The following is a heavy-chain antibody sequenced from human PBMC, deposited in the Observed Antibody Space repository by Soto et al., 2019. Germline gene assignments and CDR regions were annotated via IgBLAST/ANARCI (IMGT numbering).Heavy chain of an antibody. CDR2: ISWNSGSI. J-gene: IGHJ4*02. V-gene: IGHV3-9*01. D-gene: IGHD6-19*01. Sequence: EVQLVESGGGLVQPGRSLRLSCAASGFTFDDYAMHWVRQAPGKGLEWVSGISWNSGSIGYADSVKGRFTISRDNAKNSLYLQMNSLRAEDTALYYCAKDPNPLYSSGWPSNYFDYWGQGTLVTVSS. CDR1: GFTFDDYA. CDR3: AKDPNPLYSSGWPSNYFDY.